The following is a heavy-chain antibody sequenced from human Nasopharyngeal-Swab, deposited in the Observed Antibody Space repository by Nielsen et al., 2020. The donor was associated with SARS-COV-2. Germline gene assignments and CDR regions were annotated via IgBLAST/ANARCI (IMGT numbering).Heavy chain of an antibody. V-gene: IGHV3-30-3*01. CDR2: ISYDGGIK. Sequence: GESLKISCVASGFTGSTYAMHWVRQAPGKGPEWVAVISYDGGIKNCADSVKGRFTISRDNSKNTLYLQMNSLRTEDTAVYYCARNGDDYGDFYFDYWGQGTLVTVSS. J-gene: IGHJ4*02. CDR1: GFTGSTYA. CDR3: ARNGDDYGDFYFDY. D-gene: IGHD4-17*01.